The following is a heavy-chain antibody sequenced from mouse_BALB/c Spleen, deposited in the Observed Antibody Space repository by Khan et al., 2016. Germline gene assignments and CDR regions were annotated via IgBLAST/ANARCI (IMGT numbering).Heavy chain of an antibody. CDR1: GFSLTTYG. CDR2: IWAGGST. Sequence: VQLQESGPGLVAPSQSLSITCTVSGFSLTTYGVHWVRQPPGKGLEWLGVIWAGGSTNYNSALMSRLSISKDNSKSQVFLKMNSLQTDDTATYYFARDRYYGTSYFGYWGQGTTLTVSS. D-gene: IGHD1-1*01. CDR3: ARDRYYGTSYFGY. J-gene: IGHJ2*01. V-gene: IGHV2-9*02.